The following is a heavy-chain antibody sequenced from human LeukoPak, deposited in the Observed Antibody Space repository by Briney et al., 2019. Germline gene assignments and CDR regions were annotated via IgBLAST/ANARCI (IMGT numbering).Heavy chain of an antibody. CDR2: IRTSGGDT. CDR1: GFTFSNYA. V-gene: IGHV3-23*01. J-gene: IGHJ4*02. CDR3: AKTSGGNY. Sequence: PGGSLRLSCAASGFTFSNYAMSWVRQAPGKGLQWVSGIRTSGGDTYYADSVKGRFTIPRDNSKNTLYLQMNSLKAEDTAVYYCAKTSGGNYWGQGTLVTVSS. D-gene: IGHD4-23*01.